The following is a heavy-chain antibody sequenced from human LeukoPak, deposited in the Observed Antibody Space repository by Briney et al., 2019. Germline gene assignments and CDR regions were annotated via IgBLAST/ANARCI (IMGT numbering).Heavy chain of an antibody. Sequence: AGGSLRLSCAASGFTFSSYWMSWVRQAPGKGLEWVANIKQDGSEKYYVDAVKGRFTISRDNAKNSLYLQMNSLRAEDTAVYYCARVGRYGDYDYWGQGTLVTVSS. J-gene: IGHJ4*02. CDR3: ARVGRYGDYDY. V-gene: IGHV3-7*01. CDR1: GFTFSSYW. D-gene: IGHD4-17*01. CDR2: IKQDGSEK.